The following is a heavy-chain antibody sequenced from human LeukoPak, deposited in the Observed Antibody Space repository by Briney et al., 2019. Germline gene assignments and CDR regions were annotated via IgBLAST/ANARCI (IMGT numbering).Heavy chain of an antibody. J-gene: IGHJ4*02. CDR3: ARGGAEGITMVRGAYYFDY. D-gene: IGHD3-10*01. Sequence: SETLSLTCTVSGGSISSSSYYWGWIRQPPGKGLEWIGSIYYSGSTYYNPSLKSRVTISVDTSKNQFSLKLNSVTAADTAVYYCARGGAEGITMVRGAYYFDYWGQGTLVTVSS. CDR2: IYYSGST. V-gene: IGHV4-39*07. CDR1: GGSISSSSYY.